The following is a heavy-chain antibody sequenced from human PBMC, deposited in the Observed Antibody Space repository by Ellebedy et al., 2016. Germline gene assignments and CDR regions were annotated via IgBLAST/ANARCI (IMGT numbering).Heavy chain of an antibody. Sequence: SETLSLXXTVSGGSISSSSYYWGWIRQPPGKGLEWIGSIYYSGSTYYNPSLKSRVTISVDTSKNQFSLKLSSVTAADTAVYYCARSNWGSEDDSFDIWGQGTMVTVSS. V-gene: IGHV4-39*07. CDR1: GGSISSSSYY. CDR3: ARSNWGSEDDSFDI. D-gene: IGHD7-27*01. J-gene: IGHJ3*02. CDR2: IYYSGST.